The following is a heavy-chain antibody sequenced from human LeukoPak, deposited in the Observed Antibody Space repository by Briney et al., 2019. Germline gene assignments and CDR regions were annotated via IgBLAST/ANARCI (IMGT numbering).Heavy chain of an antibody. Sequence: SETLSLTCAVYGGSFSGYYWSWIHQPPGKGLESIGEINHSGSTNYNPSLKSRVTISVDTSKNQFSLKLSSVTAADTAVYYCARDSALLYCSSTSCYGAYYDYWGQGTLVTVSS. D-gene: IGHD2-2*01. CDR2: INHSGST. CDR1: GGSFSGYY. CDR3: ARDSALLYCSSTSCYGAYYDY. J-gene: IGHJ4*02. V-gene: IGHV4-34*01.